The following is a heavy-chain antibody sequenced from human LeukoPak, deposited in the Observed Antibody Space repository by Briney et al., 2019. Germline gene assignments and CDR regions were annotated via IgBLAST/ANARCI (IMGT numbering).Heavy chain of an antibody. Sequence: EASLRFSCAASGFNFSSYPMHWVPQAPSKGLEWVAVISYDGSNKYYPDSEKDRFTISRDNSKNTLYLQMNSLRAEDTAVYYCARDGSVTTFFFRYSQHWGQGTLVTVSS. V-gene: IGHV3-30-3*01. CDR2: ISYDGSNK. CDR1: GFNFSSYP. J-gene: IGHJ1*01. D-gene: IGHD4-17*01. CDR3: ARDGSVTTFFFRYSQH.